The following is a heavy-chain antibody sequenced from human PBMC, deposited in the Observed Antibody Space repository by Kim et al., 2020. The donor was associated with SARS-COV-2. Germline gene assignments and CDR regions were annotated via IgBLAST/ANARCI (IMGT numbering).Heavy chain of an antibody. CDR3: VRGLMAHYQMLAGYGNLWYSLFDH. V-gene: IGHV3-13*01. J-gene: IGHJ4*02. CDR2: IDSTGAT. D-gene: IGHD2-2*03. CDR1: GFAFSNYD. Sequence: GGSLRLSCAVSGFAFSNYDMHWVRQVPGRGLEWVSGIDSTGATSYADSVAGRFTISRENAKNSLSLQMKSLRAGDTAVYYCVRGLMAHYQMLAGYGNLWYSLFDHWGQGTLVTVSS.